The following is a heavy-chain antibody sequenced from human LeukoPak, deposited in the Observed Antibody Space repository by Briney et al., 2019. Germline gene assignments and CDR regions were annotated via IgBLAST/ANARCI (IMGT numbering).Heavy chain of an antibody. Sequence: SVKVFCKASGGTFSSYAISWVRQAPGQGLEWMGGIIPIFGTANYAQKFQGRVTITADESTSTAYMELSSLRSEDTAVYYCARNMVRGVIISGLFDYWGQGTLVTVSS. V-gene: IGHV1-69*01. CDR3: ARNMVRGVIISGLFDY. CDR2: IIPIFGTA. CDR1: GGTFSSYA. J-gene: IGHJ4*02. D-gene: IGHD3-10*01.